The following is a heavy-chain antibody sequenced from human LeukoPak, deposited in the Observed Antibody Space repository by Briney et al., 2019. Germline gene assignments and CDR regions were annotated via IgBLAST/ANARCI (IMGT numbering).Heavy chain of an antibody. CDR1: GYTFTSYG. CDR3: ARGALLWFGPNWFDP. J-gene: IGHJ5*02. V-gene: IGHV1-18*01. D-gene: IGHD3-10*01. CDR2: ISAYNGNT. Sequence: ASVKVSCKASGYTFTSYGISWVRQAPGQGLEWMGWISAYNGNTNYAQKLQGRVTMTTDTSTSTAYMELRSLRSDDTAVYYCARGALLWFGPNWFDPWGQGTLVTVSS.